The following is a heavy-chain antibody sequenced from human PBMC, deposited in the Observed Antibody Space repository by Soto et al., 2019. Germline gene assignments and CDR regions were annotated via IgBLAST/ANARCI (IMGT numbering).Heavy chain of an antibody. Sequence: QVQLVQSGAEVKKPGSSVKVSCKASGGTFSSYAISCVRQAPGQGLEWMGGIIPIFGTANYAQKLQGRVTITADEYPSTDYMDLSSSRSDDTAVYYCARGVRGVTPFDYWGQGTLVTVSS. D-gene: IGHD3-10*01. V-gene: IGHV1-69*12. CDR3: ARGVRGVTPFDY. J-gene: IGHJ4*02. CDR2: IIPIFGTA. CDR1: GGTFSSYA.